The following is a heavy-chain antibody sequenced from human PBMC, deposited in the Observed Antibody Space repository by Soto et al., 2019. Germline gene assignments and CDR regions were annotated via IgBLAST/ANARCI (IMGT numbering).Heavy chain of an antibody. CDR1: GFTFSSYS. J-gene: IGHJ4*02. CDR2: ISSSSSTI. CDR3: AREALKTAMADPTFDY. D-gene: IGHD5-18*01. Sequence: GGSLRLSCAASGFTFSSYSMNWVRQAPGKGLEWVSYISSSSSTIYYADSVKGRFTISRDNAKNSLYLQMNSLRDEDTAVYYCAREALKTAMADPTFDYWGQGTLVTVSS. V-gene: IGHV3-48*02.